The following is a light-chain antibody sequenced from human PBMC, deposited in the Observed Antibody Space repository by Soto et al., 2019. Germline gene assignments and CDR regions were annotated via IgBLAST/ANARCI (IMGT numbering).Light chain of an antibody. V-gene: IGKV3D-20*02. J-gene: IGKJ3*01. Sequence: EIVLTQSPGTLSLSPGERATLSCRASQSVSNNYLAWYQQKPGQAPRLLIYGASNRATGIPDRFSGIGSGTDFTLTISRLEPEDFAVYYGQQRSNWPTFTFGPGTKVDIK. CDR3: QQRSNWPTFT. CDR2: GAS. CDR1: QSVSNNY.